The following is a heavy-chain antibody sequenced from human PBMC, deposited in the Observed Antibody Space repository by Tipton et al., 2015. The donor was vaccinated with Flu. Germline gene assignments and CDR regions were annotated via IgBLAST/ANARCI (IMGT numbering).Heavy chain of an antibody. J-gene: IGHJ5*02. CDR3: AKGLDP. CDR2: IYQSGTT. V-gene: IGHV4-38-2*02. CDR1: GHSISSGYY. Sequence: LRLSCTVSGHSISSGYYWGWIRQPPGKGLEWIGSIYQSGTTYYNPSLKSRLTISVDKSKNQFSLRLNSVTAADTAVYYCAKGLDPWGQGTLVTVSS.